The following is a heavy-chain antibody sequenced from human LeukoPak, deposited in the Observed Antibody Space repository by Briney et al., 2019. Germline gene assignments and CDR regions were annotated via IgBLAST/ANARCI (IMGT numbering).Heavy chain of an antibody. J-gene: IGHJ4*02. D-gene: IGHD3-22*01. V-gene: IGHV3-23*01. CDR2: ISGSGGST. Sequence: GGSLRLSCAASGFIFSSYAMSWVRQAPGKGLEWVSAISGSGGSTYYADSVKGRFTISRDNSKNTLYLQMNSLRAEDTAVYYCAKPSTYYYDSSGYPDYWGQGTLVTVSS. CDR1: GFIFSSYA. CDR3: AKPSTYYYDSSGYPDY.